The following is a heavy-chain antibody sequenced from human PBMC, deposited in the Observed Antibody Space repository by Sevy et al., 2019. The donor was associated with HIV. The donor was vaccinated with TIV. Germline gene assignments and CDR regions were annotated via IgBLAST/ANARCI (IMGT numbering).Heavy chain of an antibody. J-gene: IGHJ1*01. CDR3: TTGGSLFQH. CDR2: VKSKTDGGTT. CDR1: GFTFSNVW. D-gene: IGHD3-16*01. Sequence: GGSLRLSCAASGFTFSNVWMSWVRQAPGKGLEWVAHVKSKTDGGTTDYAAPVRGRFTISRDDSKKRRYLQMNSLKTEDTAVYYCTTGGSLFQHWGQGTLVTVSS. V-gene: IGHV3-15*01.